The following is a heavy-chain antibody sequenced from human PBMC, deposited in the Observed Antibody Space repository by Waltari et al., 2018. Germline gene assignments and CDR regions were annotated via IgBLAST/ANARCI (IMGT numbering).Heavy chain of an antibody. CDR2: RSPDGSHK. V-gene: IGHV3-7*01. J-gene: IGHJ4*02. D-gene: IGHD3-10*01. CDR1: GFTFYTYW. Sequence: VQLVESGGGLVQPGGSLRLSCAASGFTFYTYWMEWSRQAPGEGLEGGADRSPDGSHKFLVDSVKGRFTVARDNAHNSLYRKMNNLRAEDTAVYYCTTLARGESGDYWGQGTLVTVSS. CDR3: TTLARGESGDY.